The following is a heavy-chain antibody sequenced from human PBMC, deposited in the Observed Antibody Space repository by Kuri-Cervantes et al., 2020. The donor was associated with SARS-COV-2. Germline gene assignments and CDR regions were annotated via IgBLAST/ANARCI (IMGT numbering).Heavy chain of an antibody. CDR3: ATELRIVVVVAARNP. Sequence: GGSLRLSCAASGFTFSSYAMHWVRQAPGKGLEWVAVISYDGSNKYYADSVKGRFTISRDNSKNTLYLQMNSLRAEDTAVYYCATELRIVVVVAARNPWGQGTLVTVSS. V-gene: IGHV3-30*07. CDR1: GFTFSSYA. J-gene: IGHJ5*02. D-gene: IGHD2-15*01. CDR2: ISYDGSNK.